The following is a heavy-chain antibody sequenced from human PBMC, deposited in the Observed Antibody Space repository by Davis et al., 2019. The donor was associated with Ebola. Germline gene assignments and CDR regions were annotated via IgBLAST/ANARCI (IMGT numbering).Heavy chain of an antibody. Sequence: GESLKLSCQASGYSFTNNWIGWVRQMPGKGLEWMGVIFPDDSDTRYSPSFQGQVTISADKSTSTAYLQWNGLKAPDTAIYYCARSAYSNYYFDYWGQGTLVTVSS. V-gene: IGHV5-51*01. CDR1: GYSFTNNW. J-gene: IGHJ4*02. CDR3: ARSAYSNYYFDY. D-gene: IGHD4-11*01. CDR2: IFPDDSDT.